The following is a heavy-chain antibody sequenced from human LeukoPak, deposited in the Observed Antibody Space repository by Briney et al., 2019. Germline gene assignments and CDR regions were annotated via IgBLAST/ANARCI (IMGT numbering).Heavy chain of an antibody. CDR2: ISGNTKTI. D-gene: IGHD4-11*01. V-gene: IGHV3-48*01. Sequence: GGSLRLSCAASGFTFTTYSINWVRQAPGKGLEWISYISGNTKTIYYADSVKGRFTIFRDNAKNSLYLQMNSLRAEDTAVYYCARLGVTTTYNWFDPWGQGTLVTVSS. CDR3: ARLGVTTTYNWFDP. CDR1: GFTFTTYS. J-gene: IGHJ5*02.